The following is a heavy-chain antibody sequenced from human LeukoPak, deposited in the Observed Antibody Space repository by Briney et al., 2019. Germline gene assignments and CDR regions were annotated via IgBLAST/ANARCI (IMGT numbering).Heavy chain of an antibody. V-gene: IGHV3-23*01. CDR3: AMPAYDSSGYWYYFDY. D-gene: IGHD3-22*01. J-gene: IGHJ4*02. CDR2: ISGSGGST. CDR1: GFTFSSYA. Sequence: PGGSLRLSCAASGFTFSSYAMSWVRQAPGKGLEWVSAISGSGGSTYYADSVKGRFTISRDNSKNTLYLQMNSLRAEDTAVYYCAMPAYDSSGYWYYFDYWGQGTLVTVSS.